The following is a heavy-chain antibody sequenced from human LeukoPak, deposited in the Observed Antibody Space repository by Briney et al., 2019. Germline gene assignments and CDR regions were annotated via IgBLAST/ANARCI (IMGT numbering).Heavy chain of an antibody. V-gene: IGHV3-23*01. D-gene: IGHD3-3*01. CDR2: ISGSGGST. J-gene: IGHJ4*02. CDR3: AKDALYDFWSGYSTYYFDY. CDR1: GFTFSSYA. Sequence: GGSLRLSRAASGFTFSSYAMSWVRQAPGKGLEWVSAISGSGGSTYYADSVKGRFTISRDNSKNTLYLQMNSLRAEDTAVYYCAKDALYDFWSGYSTYYFDYWGQGTLVTVSS.